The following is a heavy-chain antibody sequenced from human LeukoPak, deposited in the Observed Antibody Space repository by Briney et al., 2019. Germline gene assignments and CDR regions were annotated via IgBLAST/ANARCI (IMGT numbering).Heavy chain of an antibody. D-gene: IGHD3-22*01. CDR3: ARGHRYYYDSSGYYPVDY. CDR1: GFSFSSYW. Sequence: GGSLRLSCAASGFSFSSYWMSWVRQAPGKGLEWVANIKQDGSEKYYVDSVKGRFTVSRDNAKNSLYLQMSSLRAEDTAMFYCARGHRYYYDSSGYYPVDYWGQGTLVTVSS. V-gene: IGHV3-7*01. CDR2: IKQDGSEK. J-gene: IGHJ4*02.